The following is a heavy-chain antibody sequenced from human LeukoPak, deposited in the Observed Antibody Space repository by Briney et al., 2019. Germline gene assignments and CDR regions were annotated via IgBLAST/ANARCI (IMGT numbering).Heavy chain of an antibody. V-gene: IGHV3-30-3*01. CDR3: AREGDGYNFDY. CDR2: ISYDGSNK. D-gene: IGHD5-24*01. CDR1: GFTFSSYA. J-gene: IGHJ4*02. Sequence: PGESLRLSCAASGFTFSSYAMHWVRQAPGKGLEWVAVISYDGSNKYYADSVKGRFTISRDNSKNTLYLQMNSLRAEDTAVYYCAREGDGYNFDYWGQGTLVTVSS.